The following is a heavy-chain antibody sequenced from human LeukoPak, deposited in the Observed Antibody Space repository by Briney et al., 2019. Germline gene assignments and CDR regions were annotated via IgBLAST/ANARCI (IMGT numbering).Heavy chain of an antibody. CDR2: IYYSGST. J-gene: IGHJ6*03. V-gene: IGHV4-28*01. Sequence: PSDTLSLTCAVSGYSISSSNWWGWIRQPPGKGLEWIGYIYYSGSTYYNPSLKSRVTISVDTSKNQFSLKLSSVTAADTAVYYCARKGVGYYMDVWGKGTTVTVSS. D-gene: IGHD3-3*01. CDR1: GYSISSSNW. CDR3: ARKGVGYYMDV.